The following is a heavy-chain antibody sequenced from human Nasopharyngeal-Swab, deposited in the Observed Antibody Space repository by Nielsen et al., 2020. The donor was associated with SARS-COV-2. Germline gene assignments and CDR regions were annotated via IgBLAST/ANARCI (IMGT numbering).Heavy chain of an antibody. CDR1: GFTFSAYT. D-gene: IGHD4-11*01. V-gene: IGHV3-53*01. Sequence: GGSLRLSCVGSGFTFSAYTINWVRQAPGKGLEWVSVTEIGGTTHYADSVKGRFSISRDSSTNTLYLQLNGLRVEDTAAYYCARRLPYYGMDVWGQGTTVTVSS. CDR3: ARRLPYYGMDV. CDR2: TEIGGTT. J-gene: IGHJ6*02.